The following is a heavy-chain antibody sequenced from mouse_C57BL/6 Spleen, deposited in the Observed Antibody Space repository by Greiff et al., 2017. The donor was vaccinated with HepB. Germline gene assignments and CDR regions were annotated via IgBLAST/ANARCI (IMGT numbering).Heavy chain of an antibody. D-gene: IGHD1-1*01. CDR1: GYTFTDYN. Sequence: VQLQQSGPELVKPGASVKMSCKASGYTFTDYNMHWVKQSHGKSLEWIGYINPNNGGTSYNQKFKGKATLTVNKSSSTAYMELRSLTSEDSAVYYFVRGVYYYGTYYAMDYWGQGTSVTVSS. CDR3: VRGVYYYGTYYAMDY. CDR2: INPNNGGT. J-gene: IGHJ4*01. V-gene: IGHV1-22*01.